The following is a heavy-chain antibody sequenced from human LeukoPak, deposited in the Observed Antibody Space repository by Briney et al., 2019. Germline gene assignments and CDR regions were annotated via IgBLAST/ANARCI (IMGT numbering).Heavy chain of an antibody. D-gene: IGHD4-23*01. CDR2: IEDSGRT. J-gene: IGHJ4*02. CDR3: ARGRYGGYFDY. CDR1: GGSISSYY. Sequence: PSETLSLTCTVSGGSISSYYWSWIRQPPGKGLEWIGYIEDSGRTEYKPSLKSRVTMSVDTANNQFSVRLSSVSAADTAVYYCARGRYGGYFDYWGQGTLVTVSS. V-gene: IGHV4-59*01.